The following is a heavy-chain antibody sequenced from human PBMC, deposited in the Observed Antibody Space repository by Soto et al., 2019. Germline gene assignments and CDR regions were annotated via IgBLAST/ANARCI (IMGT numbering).Heavy chain of an antibody. CDR1: GFTFSSYV. V-gene: IGHV3-30-3*01. CDR2: ISRDGSKT. J-gene: IGHJ4*02. CDR3: ARDDEGGSDCELGY. D-gene: IGHD3-10*01. Sequence: QVQLVESGGGVVQPGRSLTLSCAASGFTFSSYVIHWVRQTPDKGLEWVAFISRDGSKTYYADSVKGRFTISRDNSKNTLYLEMNSLRAEDTAVYSCARDDEGGSDCELGYWGQGTLVTVSS.